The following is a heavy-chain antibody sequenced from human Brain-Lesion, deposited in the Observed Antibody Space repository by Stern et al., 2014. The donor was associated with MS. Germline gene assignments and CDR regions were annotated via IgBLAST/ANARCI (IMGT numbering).Heavy chain of an antibody. CDR2: IYFNWGT. D-gene: IGHD5-18*01. V-gene: IGHV4-31*03. Sequence: QLQLQESGPGLVKPSQTLSLTCTVSGDSISSGGYFFSWVPPPPGEGLEWVGFIYFNWGTHYNPSLKSRVSISLDTSKNQFSLRLSSVTAADTAVYYCARDWSGSSIHLAPAYGGHIRFDPWGQGTLVTVSS. CDR3: ARDWSGSSIHLAPAYGGHIRFDP. CDR1: GDSISSGGYF. J-gene: IGHJ5*02.